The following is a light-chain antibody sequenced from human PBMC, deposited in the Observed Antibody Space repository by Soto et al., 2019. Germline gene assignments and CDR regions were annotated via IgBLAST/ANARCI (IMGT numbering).Light chain of an antibody. CDR2: DAS. Sequence: DIQMTQSPSTLSASVGDRVTITCRASQSISSWLAWYQQKPGKAPKLLIYDASSLESGVPSRFSGSGSGTEFTLTISSLQPDDFGVYYCQHRSIWPVSFGQGTRLEIK. CDR1: QSISSW. CDR3: QHRSIWPVS. V-gene: IGKV1-5*01. J-gene: IGKJ5*01.